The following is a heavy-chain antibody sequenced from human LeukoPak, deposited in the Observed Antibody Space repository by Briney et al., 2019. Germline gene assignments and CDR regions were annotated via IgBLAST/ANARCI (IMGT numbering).Heavy chain of an antibody. J-gene: IGHJ4*02. CDR3: ARHYYAYVWGSYGIDY. D-gene: IGHD3-16*01. Sequence: GESLKISCKGSGYSFSNYWIGWVRQMPGKGLEWMGIIYAGDADTRYRPSCQGQVTFSADTSSSTAYLKWSGLEPSATVINYCARHYYAYVWGSYGIDYWGQGTLVTVSS. CDR1: GYSFSNYW. V-gene: IGHV5-51*01. CDR2: IYAGDADT.